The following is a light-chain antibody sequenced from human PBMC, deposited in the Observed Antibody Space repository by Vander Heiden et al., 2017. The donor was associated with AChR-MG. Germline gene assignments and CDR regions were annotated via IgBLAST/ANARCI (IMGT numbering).Light chain of an antibody. J-gene: IGKJ2*01. CDR2: DAS. CDR1: QSVSNY. V-gene: IGKV3-11*01. CDR3: QQRSRWPLT. Sequence: EIVLTQSPAILSLSPGERATLSCRASQSVSNYLVWYQQKPGQAPRLLIYDASNRATGVPAKFSGSESGTDFTLTISSLEPEDFALYYCQQRSRWPLTFGQGTKLDIK.